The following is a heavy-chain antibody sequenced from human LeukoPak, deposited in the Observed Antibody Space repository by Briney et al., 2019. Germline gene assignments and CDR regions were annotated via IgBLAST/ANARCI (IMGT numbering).Heavy chain of an antibody. J-gene: IGHJ6*02. CDR1: GGSISSYY. Sequence: SETLSLTCTVSGGSISSYYWSWIRQHPGKGLEWIGYIYYSGSTYYNPSLKSRVTISVDTSKNQFSLKLSSVTAADTAVYYCARALAQQQLVPLYYYYYGMDVWGQGTTVTVSS. CDR2: IYYSGST. V-gene: IGHV4-59*06. D-gene: IGHD6-13*01. CDR3: ARALAQQQLVPLYYYYYGMDV.